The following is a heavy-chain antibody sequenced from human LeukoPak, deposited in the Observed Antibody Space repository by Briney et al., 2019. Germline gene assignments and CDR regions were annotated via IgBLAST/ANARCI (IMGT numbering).Heavy chain of an antibody. V-gene: IGHV3-9*01. CDR2: ISWNSGSI. CDR1: GFTFDDYA. Sequence: PGGSPRLSCAASGFTFDDYAMHWVRQAPGKGLEWVSGISWNSGSIGYADSVKGRFTISRDNAKNSLYLQMNSLRAEDTALYYCAKDTARWFGENDAFDIWGQGTMVTVSS. J-gene: IGHJ3*02. D-gene: IGHD3-10*01. CDR3: AKDTARWFGENDAFDI.